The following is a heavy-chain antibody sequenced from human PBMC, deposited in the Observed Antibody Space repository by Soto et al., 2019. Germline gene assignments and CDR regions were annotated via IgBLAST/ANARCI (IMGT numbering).Heavy chain of an antibody. CDR2: ITDGLTK. D-gene: IGHD3-16*01. J-gene: IGHJ4*02. V-gene: IGHV3-48*02. Sequence: HPGGSLRLSCAASGFSFSNYNLNWVSQAPGQRLEGVAHITDGLTKHYADFVQGGFTISRDNAKNSLYLELTDLRDDDTAVYYWARDTSHGVTIGGLDSWGQGT. CDR1: GFSFSNYN. CDR3: ARDTSHGVTIGGLDS.